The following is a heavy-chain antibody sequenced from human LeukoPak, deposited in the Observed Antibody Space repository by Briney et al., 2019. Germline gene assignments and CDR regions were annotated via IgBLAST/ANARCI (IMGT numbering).Heavy chain of an antibody. D-gene: IGHD3-22*01. CDR1: GATFSSYA. CDR2: IIPIFGTA. V-gene: IGHV1-69*13. J-gene: IGHJ6*02. CDR3: ASSVYDSSGSTYCYYGMDV. Sequence: GASVKLSCKASGATFSSYAISWVRQAPGHGLEWMGGIIPIFGTANYAQEFQGRVTITADESTSTAYMELSSLSSEDTAVYYCASSVYDSSGSTYCYYGMDVWGQGTTVTVSS.